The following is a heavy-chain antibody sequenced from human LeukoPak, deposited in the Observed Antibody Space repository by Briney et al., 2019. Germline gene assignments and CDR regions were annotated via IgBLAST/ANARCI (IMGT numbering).Heavy chain of an antibody. CDR2: IWYDGSNK. CDR3: AKGAVSVPRGTDYFDY. V-gene: IGHV3-33*06. D-gene: IGHD3-16*01. J-gene: IGHJ4*02. CDR1: GFTFSSYG. Sequence: PGRSLRLSCAASGFTFSSYGMHWVRQAPGKGLEWVAVIWYDGSNKYYADSVKGRFTISRDNSKNTLYLQMNSLRAEDTAVYYCAKGAVSVPRGTDYFDYWGQGTLVTVSS.